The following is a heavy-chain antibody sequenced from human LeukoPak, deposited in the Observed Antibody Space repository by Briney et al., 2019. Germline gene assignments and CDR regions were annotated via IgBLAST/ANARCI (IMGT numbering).Heavy chain of an antibody. J-gene: IGHJ4*02. CDR1: GDSINYYY. Sequence: PSETLSLTCTVSGDSINYYYWSWIRQSPGKGLEWIGYVYYNGSAKYNPSLKSRVTISVDMSKNKFSLKVSSVTAADTAIYYGARKGGHFDYWGQGTLVTVSS. D-gene: IGHD2-15*01. CDR3: ARKGGHFDY. CDR2: VYYNGSA. V-gene: IGHV4-59*01.